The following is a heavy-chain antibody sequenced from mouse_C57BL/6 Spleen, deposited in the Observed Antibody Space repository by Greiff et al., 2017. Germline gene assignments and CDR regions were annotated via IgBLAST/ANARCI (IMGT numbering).Heavy chain of an antibody. V-gene: IGHV1-55*01. CDR1: GYTFTSYW. J-gene: IGHJ3*01. D-gene: IGHD1-1*01. Sequence: VKLQQPGAELVKPGASVKMSCKASGYTFTSYWITWVKQRPGQGLEWIGDIYPGSGSTNYNEKFKGKATLTVDTSSSTAYMQLSSLTSEDSAVYYCASGGYYGSGYAWFAYWGQGTLVTVSA. CDR2: IYPGSGST. CDR3: ASGGYYGSGYAWFAY.